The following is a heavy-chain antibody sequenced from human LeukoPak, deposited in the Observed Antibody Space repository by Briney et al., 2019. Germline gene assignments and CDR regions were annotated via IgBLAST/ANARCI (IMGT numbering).Heavy chain of an antibody. J-gene: IGHJ4*02. CDR2: IYCSGST. CDR3: ARSAYGPETVDY. V-gene: IGHV4-59*01. CDR1: GGSISSYY. Sequence: SETLSLTCTVSGGSISSYYWSWIRQSPGKGLEWIGYIYCSGSTNHNPSLKSRVTISVDTSKNQFSLKLSSVTAADTAVYFCARSAYGPETVDYWGQGTLVTVSS. D-gene: IGHD3-10*01.